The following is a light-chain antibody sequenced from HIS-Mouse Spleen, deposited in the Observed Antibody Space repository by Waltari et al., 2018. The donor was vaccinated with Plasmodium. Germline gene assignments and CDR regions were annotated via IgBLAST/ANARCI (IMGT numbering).Light chain of an antibody. CDR3: CSYAGSYTVV. J-gene: IGLJ2*01. V-gene: IGLV2-11*01. Sequence: QSALTQPRSVSGSPGPSVTISCTGTSSDVGGYNYVSWYQQHPGKAPKLMIYDVSKRPSGVPDRFSGSKSGNTASRTISGLQAEDEADYYCCSYAGSYTVVFGGGTKLTVL. CDR1: SSDVGGYNY. CDR2: DVS.